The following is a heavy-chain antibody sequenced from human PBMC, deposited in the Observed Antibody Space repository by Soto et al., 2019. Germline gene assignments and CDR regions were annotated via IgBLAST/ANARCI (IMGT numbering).Heavy chain of an antibody. CDR3: ARELSGYSYGPGEVY. Sequence: SETLSLTCSVSGDSIRSGDYYWTWIRQPPGQGLEWIGNIYFNGNTNYNPSLQSRVIISLETSKNQVSLKLTSLTAADTAVYYCARELSGYSYGPGEVYWGQGTLVTVSS. V-gene: IGHV4-30-4*01. D-gene: IGHD5-12*01. CDR1: GDSIRSGDYY. CDR2: IYFNGNT. J-gene: IGHJ4*02.